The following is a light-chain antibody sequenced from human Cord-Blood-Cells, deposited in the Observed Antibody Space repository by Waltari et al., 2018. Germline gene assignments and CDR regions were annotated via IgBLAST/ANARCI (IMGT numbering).Light chain of an antibody. V-gene: IGKV1-5*03. Sequence: DIQMTQSPSTLSASVGDRVTITCRASQSISSWLAWYQQKPGKAPKLLIYKASSLESGVPSRFSGRGSGTECTLTISSLQPDDFATYYCQQYNSYLWTFGQGTKVEIK. CDR3: QQYNSYLWT. CDR1: QSISSW. CDR2: KAS. J-gene: IGKJ1*01.